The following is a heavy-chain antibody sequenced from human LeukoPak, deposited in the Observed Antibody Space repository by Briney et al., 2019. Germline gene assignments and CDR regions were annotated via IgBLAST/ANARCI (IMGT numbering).Heavy chain of an antibody. V-gene: IGHV3-30*18. J-gene: IGHJ6*02. CDR2: ISYDGSNK. CDR1: GFTFSSYG. CDR3: AKSYSPYYYYYGMDV. Sequence: GGSLRLSCAASGFTFSSYGMHWVRQAPGKGLEWVAAISYDGSNKYYADSVKGRFTISRDNSKNTLYLQMNSLRAEDTAVYYCAKSYSPYYYYYGMDVWGQGTTVTVSS. D-gene: IGHD2-15*01.